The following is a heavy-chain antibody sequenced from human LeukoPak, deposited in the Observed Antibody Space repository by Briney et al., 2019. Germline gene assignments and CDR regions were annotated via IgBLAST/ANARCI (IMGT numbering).Heavy chain of an antibody. CDR2: IYTSGST. Sequence: SETLSLTCTVSGGSISSYYWSWIRQPAGKGLEWIGRIYTSGSTNYNPSLKSRVTISVDTSKNQFSLKLSSVTAADTAVYYCARVRGYSGYDLFDYWGQGTLVTVSS. J-gene: IGHJ4*02. V-gene: IGHV4-4*07. CDR3: ARVRGYSGYDLFDY. CDR1: GGSISSYY. D-gene: IGHD5-12*01.